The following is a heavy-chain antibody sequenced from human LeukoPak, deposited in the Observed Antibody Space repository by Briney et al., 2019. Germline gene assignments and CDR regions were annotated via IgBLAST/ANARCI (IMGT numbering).Heavy chain of an antibody. Sequence: GGSLRLSCAASGFTXXSXSMNWVRQAPGKGXEXXXSISSXXXXXXXAXXXXXRXXXXXXNAXNSXYLQMNSLRAEDTAVYYCARVLLGSATNWFDPWGQGTLVTVSS. D-gene: IGHD3-22*01. V-gene: IGHV3-21*01. CDR2: ISSXXXXX. CDR3: ARVLLGSATNWFDP. CDR1: GFTXXSXS. J-gene: IGHJ5*02.